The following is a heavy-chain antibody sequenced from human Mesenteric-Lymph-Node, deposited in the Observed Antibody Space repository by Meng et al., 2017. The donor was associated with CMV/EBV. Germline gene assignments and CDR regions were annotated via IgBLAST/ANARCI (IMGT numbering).Heavy chain of an antibody. CDR3: ARELEDYYDRSGYFEY. J-gene: IGHJ4*02. Sequence: FPFTDYYTHWVQQAPGKGLEWMGLIDPQDDETIYAERFQGRVTMTADTSSDTAYMELSSLRSEDTAVYYCARELEDYYDRSGYFEYWGQGTLVTVSS. CDR2: IDPQDDET. D-gene: IGHD3-22*01. CDR1: FPFTDYY. V-gene: IGHV1-69-2*01.